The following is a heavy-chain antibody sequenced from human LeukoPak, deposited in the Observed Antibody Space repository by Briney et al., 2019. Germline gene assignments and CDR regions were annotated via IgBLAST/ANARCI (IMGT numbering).Heavy chain of an antibody. J-gene: IGHJ6*03. CDR1: GGTFSSYA. Sequence: GASVKVSCKASGGTFSSYAISWVRQAPGQGLEWMGGIIPIFGTANYAQKFQGRVTITAVESTSTAYMELSSLRSEDTAVYYCARQYYDYVWGSYRYTDYYYYMDVWGKGTTVTISS. CDR2: IIPIFGTA. D-gene: IGHD3-16*02. CDR3: ARQYYDYVWGSYRYTDYYYYMDV. V-gene: IGHV1-69*13.